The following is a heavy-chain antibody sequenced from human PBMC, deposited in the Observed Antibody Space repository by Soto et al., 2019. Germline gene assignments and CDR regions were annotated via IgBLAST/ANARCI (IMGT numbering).Heavy chain of an antibody. D-gene: IGHD3-10*01. J-gene: IGHJ4*02. CDR2: IKQDGSEK. CDR1: GFTFSSYW. Sequence: GGSLRLSCAASGFTFSSYWMSWVRQAPGKGLEWVANIKQDGSEKYYVDSVKGRFTISRDNAKNSLYPQMNSLRAEDTAVYYCARAYGSGSYYFPNFDYWGQGTLVTVSS. V-gene: IGHV3-7*01. CDR3: ARAYGSGSYYFPNFDY.